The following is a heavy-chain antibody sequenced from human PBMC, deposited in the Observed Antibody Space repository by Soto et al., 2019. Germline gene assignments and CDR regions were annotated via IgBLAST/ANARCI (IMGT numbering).Heavy chain of an antibody. V-gene: IGHV1-46*01. D-gene: IGHD6-13*01. CDR2: INPSGGST. CDR3: ARDHGSWYIDY. CDR1: GYTSTGYY. J-gene: IGHJ4*02. Sequence: SGNFSCSASGYTSTGYYMHWLRQAPGQGLEWMGIINPSGGSTSYAQKFQGRVTMTRDTSTRTVYMELSSLRSEDTAVYYCARDHGSWYIDYWGQGTLVTVSS.